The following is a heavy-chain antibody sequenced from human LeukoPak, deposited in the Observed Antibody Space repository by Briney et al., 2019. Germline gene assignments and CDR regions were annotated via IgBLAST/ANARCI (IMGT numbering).Heavy chain of an antibody. V-gene: IGHV3-21*01. CDR2: ISSSGSSV. Sequence: GGSLRLSCAASAFTFSSHFTNWVRQAPGKGLEWVSSISSSGSSVLYADSLKGRFTISRDNAKNSLYLQMNSLRPEDTAVYYCARERYSRSSHDALDLWGQGTMVTVSS. D-gene: IGHD6-6*01. CDR3: ARERYSRSSHDALDL. J-gene: IGHJ3*01. CDR1: AFTFSSHF.